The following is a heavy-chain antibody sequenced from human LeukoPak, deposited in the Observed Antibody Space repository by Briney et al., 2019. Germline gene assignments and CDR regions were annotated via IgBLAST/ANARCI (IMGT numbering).Heavy chain of an antibody. CDR3: ARGSLDSGYDIDY. J-gene: IGHJ4*02. D-gene: IGHD5-12*01. Sequence: SETLSLTCTDSGGSISSSSYYWGWIRQPPGKGLEWTGSIYYSGSTYYNPPLKSRVTISVDTSKNQFSLKLSSVTAADTAVYYCARGSLDSGYDIDYWGQGTLVTVSS. CDR1: GGSISSSSYY. V-gene: IGHV4-39*07. CDR2: IYYSGST.